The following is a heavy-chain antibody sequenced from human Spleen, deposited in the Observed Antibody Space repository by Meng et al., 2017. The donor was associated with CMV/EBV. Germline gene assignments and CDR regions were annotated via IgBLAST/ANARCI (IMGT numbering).Heavy chain of an antibody. CDR3: AREMHGGFFDY. CDR1: EYTFTKYY. J-gene: IGHJ4*02. Sequence: SCKASEYTFTKYYIHWVRQAPGQGLEWMGIINPSDGNTNSAQKFQGRVTMTRDTSTSTVYMELSSLISEDTAVYYCAREMHGGFFDYWGQGTLVTVSS. CDR2: INPSDGNT. D-gene: IGHD3-10*01. V-gene: IGHV1-46*01.